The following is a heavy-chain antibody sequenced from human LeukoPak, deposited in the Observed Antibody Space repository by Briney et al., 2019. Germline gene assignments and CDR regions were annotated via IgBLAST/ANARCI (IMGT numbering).Heavy chain of an antibody. D-gene: IGHD5-18*01. J-gene: IGHJ4*02. V-gene: IGHV1-69*04. CDR1: GGTFSSYA. CDR2: IIPILGIA. Sequence: ASVKVSCKASGGTFSSYAISWVRQAPGQGLEWMGRIIPILGIANYAQKFQGRVTITADKSTSTAYMELSSLRSEDTAVYYCARVVAYTAVDYWGQGTLVTVSS. CDR3: ARVVAYTAVDY.